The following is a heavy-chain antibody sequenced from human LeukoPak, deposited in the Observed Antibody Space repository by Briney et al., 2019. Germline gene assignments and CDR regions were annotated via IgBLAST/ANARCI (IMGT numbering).Heavy chain of an antibody. CDR2: ISGSGGST. D-gene: IGHD3-22*01. J-gene: IGHJ4*02. CDR1: GFTFSSYA. Sequence: GGSLRLSCAASGFTFSSYAMSWVRQAPGKGLEWVSAISGSGGSTYYADSVKGRFTISRDNSKNTLYLQMNSLRAEDTAVYYCANQWGAKYCYDSSANTAFDYWGQGTLVTVSS. V-gene: IGHV3-23*01. CDR3: ANQWGAKYCYDSSANTAFDY.